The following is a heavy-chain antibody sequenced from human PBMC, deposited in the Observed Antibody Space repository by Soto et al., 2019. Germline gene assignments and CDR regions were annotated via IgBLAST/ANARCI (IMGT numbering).Heavy chain of an antibody. CDR2: VYYGLST. CDR3: AREVAATTHFDY. CDR1: GASISSDGHY. Sequence: QVQLQESGPGLVKPSQTLSLTCTVSGASISSDGHYWSWIRQHPGKGLEWIGYVYYGLSTYYNPSLKSRVTISNETSKNQFSLKLSSVAAAVTAVYLSAREVAATTHFDYWGQGTLVTVSS. J-gene: IGHJ4*02. D-gene: IGHD2-15*01. V-gene: IGHV4-31*03.